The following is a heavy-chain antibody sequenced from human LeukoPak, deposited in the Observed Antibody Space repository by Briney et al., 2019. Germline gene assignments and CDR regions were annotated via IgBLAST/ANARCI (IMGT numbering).Heavy chain of an antibody. J-gene: IGHJ3*02. CDR1: GFTFSSYG. V-gene: IGHV3-30*02. Sequence: GGSLRLSCAASGFTFSSYGMHWVRQAPGKGLEWVAFIRYDGSNKYYADSVKGRFTISRDNSKNTLYLQMNSLRAEDTAVYYCARWVRGVIPLDAFDIWGQGTMVTVSS. CDR3: ARWVRGVIPLDAFDI. D-gene: IGHD3-10*01. CDR2: IRYDGSNK.